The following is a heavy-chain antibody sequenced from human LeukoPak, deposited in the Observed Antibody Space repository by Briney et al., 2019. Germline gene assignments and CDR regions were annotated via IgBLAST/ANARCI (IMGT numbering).Heavy chain of an antibody. J-gene: IGHJ4*02. Sequence: GRSLRLSCAASGFTFSSYGMHWVRQAPGKGLEWVAVIWYDGSNKYYADSVKGRFTISRDNSKNTLYLQMNSLRAEDTAVYYCARTGYSSGWYATDPPLDYWGQGTLVTVSS. CDR1: GFTFSSYG. CDR2: IWYDGSNK. D-gene: IGHD6-19*01. V-gene: IGHV3-33*01. CDR3: ARTGYSSGWYATDPPLDY.